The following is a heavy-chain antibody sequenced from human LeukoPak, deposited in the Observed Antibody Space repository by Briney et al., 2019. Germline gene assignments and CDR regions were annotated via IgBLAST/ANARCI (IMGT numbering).Heavy chain of an antibody. Sequence: SETLSLTCTVPGGSISSYYWSWLRQPAGKGLQWVGRIYTSRSTNYNPSLKSRVTMSVDTSKNQFSLNLSSVTAADTAVYYCARVRDCSSTSCYKDDYYYYYMDVWGKGTTVTVSS. D-gene: IGHD2-2*02. CDR3: ARVRDCSSTSCYKDDYYYYYMDV. CDR1: GGSISSYY. V-gene: IGHV4-4*07. J-gene: IGHJ6*03. CDR2: IYTSRST.